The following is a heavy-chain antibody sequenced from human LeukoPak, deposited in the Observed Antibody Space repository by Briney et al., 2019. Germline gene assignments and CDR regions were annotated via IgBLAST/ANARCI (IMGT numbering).Heavy chain of an antibody. CDR2: ISYDGNAK. CDR1: GFTFSTNA. CDR3: ARSPLDGYNYLDY. J-gene: IGHJ4*02. V-gene: IGHV3-30*04. D-gene: IGHD5-24*01. Sequence: GGSLRLSCAASGFTFSTNAMHWVRQAPGKGLEWVAAISYDGNAKYYADSVKGRFTISRDNPKNTLYLQMNSLRPEDTAVYYCARSPLDGYNYLDYWGQGTLVTVSS.